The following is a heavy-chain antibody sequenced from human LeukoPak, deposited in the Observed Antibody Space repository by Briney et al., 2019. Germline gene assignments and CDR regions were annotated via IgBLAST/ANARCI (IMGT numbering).Heavy chain of an antibody. J-gene: IGHJ5*02. D-gene: IGHD2-2*01. CDR2: INPNSGGT. CDR1: GYTFTGYY. V-gene: IGHV1-2*02. CDR3: ARDPGGSTTYNWFDP. Sequence: ASVKVSCKASGYTFTGYYMHWVRQAPGQGLEWMGWINPNSGGTNYAQKFQGRVTMTRDTSISTAYMGLSRLRSDDTAVYYCARDPGGSTTYNWFDPWGQGTLVTVSS.